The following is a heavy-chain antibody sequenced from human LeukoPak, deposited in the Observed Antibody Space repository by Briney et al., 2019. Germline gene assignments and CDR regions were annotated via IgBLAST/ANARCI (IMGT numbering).Heavy chain of an antibody. CDR3: ARPPPVDQPPPQQWLSFDY. Sequence: SETLSLTCAVYGGAFSGYYWSWIRQPPGKGLEWIGEINHSGSTNYNPSLKSRVTISVDTSKNQFSLKLSSVTAADTAVYYCARPPPVDQPPPQQWLSFDYWGQGTLVTVSS. CDR1: GGAFSGYY. D-gene: IGHD6-19*01. CDR2: INHSGST. J-gene: IGHJ4*02. V-gene: IGHV4-34*01.